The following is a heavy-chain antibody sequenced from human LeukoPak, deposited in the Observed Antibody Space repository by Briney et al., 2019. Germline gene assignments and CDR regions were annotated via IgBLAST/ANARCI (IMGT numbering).Heavy chain of an antibody. V-gene: IGHV3-30*02. D-gene: IGHD3-3*01. CDR3: AKDGFGSITIFGVAPGNWFDP. CDR1: GFTFSSYG. CDR2: IRYDGSNK. J-gene: IGHJ5*02. Sequence: PGGSLRLSCAASGFTFSSYGMHWVRQAPGKGLEWVAFIRYDGSNKYYADSVKGRFTISRDNSKNTLYLQMNSLRAEDTAVYYCAKDGFGSITIFGVAPGNWFDPWGQGTLVTVSS.